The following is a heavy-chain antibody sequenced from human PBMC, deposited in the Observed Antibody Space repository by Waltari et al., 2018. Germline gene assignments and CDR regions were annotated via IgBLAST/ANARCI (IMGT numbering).Heavy chain of an antibody. V-gene: IGHV4-30-4*08. CDR1: GGSISSGDYY. D-gene: IGHD3-10*01. Sequence: QVQLQESGPGLVKPSQTLSLTCTVSGGSISSGDYYWSWIRQPPGKGPEWIGYIYYSGSTDYNPSLKSRVTISVDTSKNQFSLKLSSVTAADTAVYYCARDGLGDGYYYYMDVWGKGTTVTISS. J-gene: IGHJ6*03. CDR3: ARDGLGDGYYYYMDV. CDR2: IYYSGST.